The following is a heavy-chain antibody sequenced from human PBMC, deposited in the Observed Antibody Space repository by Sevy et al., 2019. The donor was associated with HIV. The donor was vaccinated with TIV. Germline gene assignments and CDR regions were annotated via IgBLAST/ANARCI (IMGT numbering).Heavy chain of an antibody. Sequence: GGSLRLSCAASGFTFSSYVMTWVRQAPGKGLEWVSGISRSGYSTYYADSVKGRFTISRDNSKNTLYLQMNSLRAEDTAVYYCAKEGGGYNYDSSGLFDYWGQGTLVTVSS. CDR2: ISRSGYST. CDR3: AKEGGGYNYDSSGLFDY. V-gene: IGHV3-23*01. D-gene: IGHD3-22*01. J-gene: IGHJ4*02. CDR1: GFTFSSYV.